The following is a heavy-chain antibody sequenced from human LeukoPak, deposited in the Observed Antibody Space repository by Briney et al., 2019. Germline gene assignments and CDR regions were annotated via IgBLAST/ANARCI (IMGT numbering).Heavy chain of an antibody. D-gene: IGHD3-16*01. Sequence: SSETLSLTCAVYGGSFSGYYWSWIRQPPGKGLEWIGYIYYNGNTNYNPSLKSRLTISIDTSKNQFSLKLTSVTAADTALYHCARLGRPAAFDIWGQGTMVTVSS. V-gene: IGHV4-59*08. CDR1: GGSFSGYY. CDR2: IYYNGNT. J-gene: IGHJ3*02. CDR3: ARLGRPAAFDI.